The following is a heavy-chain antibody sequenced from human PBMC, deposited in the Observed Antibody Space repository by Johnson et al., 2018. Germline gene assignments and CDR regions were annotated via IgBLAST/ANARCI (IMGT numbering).Heavy chain of an antibody. CDR1: GFTFSSYS. D-gene: IGHD5-18*01. Sequence: VQLVQSGGGVVQPGRSLRLSCAASGFTFSSYSMNWVRQAPGKGLAWVSSISSSSSYIYYADSVKGRFTISGDNAKNSLYLQMNSLRAEDKAVYYCAGVDTAMVTPYYGMDVWGQGTTVTVSS. V-gene: IGHV3-21*01. J-gene: IGHJ6*02. CDR2: ISSSSSYI. CDR3: AGVDTAMVTPYYGMDV.